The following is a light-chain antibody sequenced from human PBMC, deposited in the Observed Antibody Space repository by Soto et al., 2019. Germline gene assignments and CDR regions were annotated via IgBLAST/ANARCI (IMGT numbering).Light chain of an antibody. Sequence: EVVMTQSPATLSVSPGERATLSCRASQSVSSNLAWYQHKPGQAPRLLIYGASTRATNSPPRFSVSGSGTEFTLTISSLQSEDFAVYYCQQYNSWPRTFGQGTKVDIK. CDR1: QSVSSN. V-gene: IGKV3-15*01. J-gene: IGKJ1*01. CDR3: QQYNSWPRT. CDR2: GAS.